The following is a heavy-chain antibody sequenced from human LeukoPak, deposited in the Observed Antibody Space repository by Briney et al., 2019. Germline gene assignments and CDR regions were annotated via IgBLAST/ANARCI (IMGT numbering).Heavy chain of an antibody. Sequence: GGSLRLSCSASGFTFTTSTMHWVRQPPGKGLQYVSGIPSNGIGIFYADSVKGRFFISRDNSKNTLYLQMTSLRDEDTAVYYCATLGQLDYWGQGSLVTVSS. V-gene: IGHV3-64D*06. J-gene: IGHJ4*02. D-gene: IGHD1-1*01. CDR1: GFTFTTST. CDR3: ATLGQLDY. CDR2: IPSNGIGI.